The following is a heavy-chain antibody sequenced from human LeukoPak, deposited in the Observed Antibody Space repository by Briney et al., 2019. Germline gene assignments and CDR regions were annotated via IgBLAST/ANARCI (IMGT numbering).Heavy chain of an antibody. CDR1: GFTFSSYS. Sequence: GGSLRLSCAASGFTFSSYSINWVRQAPGKGLEWVSYISSSSSSIYYADSVKGRFTISGDNAKNSLYLQMNSLRAEDTAVYYCARDEGLDSSGYYGLDYWGQGTLVTVSS. V-gene: IGHV3-48*01. D-gene: IGHD3-22*01. CDR2: ISSSSSSI. J-gene: IGHJ4*02. CDR3: ARDEGLDSSGYYGLDY.